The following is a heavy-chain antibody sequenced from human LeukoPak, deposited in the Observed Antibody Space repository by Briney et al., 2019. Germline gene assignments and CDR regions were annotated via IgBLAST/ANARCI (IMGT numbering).Heavy chain of an antibody. CDR1: GFTFSNFG. V-gene: IGHV3-30*02. D-gene: IGHD1-26*01. CDR2: IRYAGSNK. CDR3: AKNSGSYDFDAFDI. J-gene: IGHJ3*02. Sequence: GGSLRLSCAASGFTFSNFGMHWVRQAPGKGLEWVACIRYAGSNKYYADSVKGRFTISRDNSKNTLYLQMNSLRAEDTAVYYCAKNSGSYDFDAFDIWGQGTMVTVSS.